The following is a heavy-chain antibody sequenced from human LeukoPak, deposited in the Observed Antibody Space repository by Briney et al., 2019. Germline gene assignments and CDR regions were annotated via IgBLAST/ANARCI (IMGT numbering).Heavy chain of an antibody. D-gene: IGHD3-10*01. J-gene: IGHJ4*02. CDR3: ARLMVRGVITRDY. CDR1: GVSISTYY. V-gene: IGHV4-59*12. CDR2: LYYGGRT. Sequence: KPSETLSLTCTVSGVSISTYYWSWIRQPPGKGLEWIGYLYYGGRTDYNPSLKSRVTISSDTSKNQFSLKLSSVTAADTAVYYCARLMVRGVITRDYWGQGTLVTVSS.